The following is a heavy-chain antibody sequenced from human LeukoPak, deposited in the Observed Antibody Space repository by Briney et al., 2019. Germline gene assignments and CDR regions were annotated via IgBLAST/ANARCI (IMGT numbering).Heavy chain of an antibody. J-gene: IGHJ6*02. V-gene: IGHV3-23*01. CDR1: GFTFSSYA. CDR2: ISGSGGST. D-gene: IGHD3-10*01. Sequence: GGTLRLSCAASGFTFSSYAMSWVRQAPGKGLEWVSAISGSGGSTYYAASVRGRFTTPRDNSKNTLYLQKNSLRAEDTAVYYCAKEKETYYHGSGSHFPSYYYYGMDVWGQGTTVTVSS. CDR3: AKEKETYYHGSGSHFPSYYYYGMDV.